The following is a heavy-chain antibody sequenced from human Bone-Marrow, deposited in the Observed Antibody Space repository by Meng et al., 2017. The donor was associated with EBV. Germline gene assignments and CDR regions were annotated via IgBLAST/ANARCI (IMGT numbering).Heavy chain of an antibody. CDR2: INHSGST. V-gene: IGHV4-34*02. Sequence: QVEHKQGGAGLLKPSEPLSLPCAGYGGSFSGYSWSWIRQPPGKGLEWMGEINHSGSTNYNPSLKSRVTISLDTSKNQFSLKLSSVTAADTAVYYCARGFLLSHRGLYDRSGYFRFDYWGQGTLVTVSS. CDR3: ARGFLLSHRGLYDRSGYFRFDY. J-gene: IGHJ4*02. D-gene: IGHD3-22*01. CDR1: GGSFSGYS.